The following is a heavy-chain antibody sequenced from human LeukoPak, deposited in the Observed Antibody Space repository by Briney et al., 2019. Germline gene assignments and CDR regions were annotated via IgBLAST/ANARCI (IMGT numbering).Heavy chain of an antibody. CDR3: ARETLGTVTTD. CDR2: IYYSGRT. CDR1: GGSFSSRTYY. V-gene: IGHV4-39*07. D-gene: IGHD4-17*01. J-gene: IGHJ4*02. Sequence: SETLYLTCTVSGGSFSSRTYYWGWIRQPPGKGLEWIGTIYYSGRTYYNPSLKSRATISVDTSKNQFSLKLSSVTAADTAVYYCARETLGTVTTDWGQGTLVTVSS.